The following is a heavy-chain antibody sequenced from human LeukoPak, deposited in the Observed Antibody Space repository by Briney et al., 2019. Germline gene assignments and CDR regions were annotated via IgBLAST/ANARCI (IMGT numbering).Heavy chain of an antibody. V-gene: IGHV4-4*07. J-gene: IGHJ4*02. CDR3: ARSGSGYDFEY. CDR1: GGSISSYY. Sequence: SETLSLTCTVSGGSISSYYWSWIRQPAGKELEWIGRIYTAGDTVYNPSLKSRVTLSVDTSKNQFSLNLCSMTAADTAVYYCARSGSGYDFEYWGQGTLVTVSS. D-gene: IGHD3-22*01. CDR2: IYTAGDT.